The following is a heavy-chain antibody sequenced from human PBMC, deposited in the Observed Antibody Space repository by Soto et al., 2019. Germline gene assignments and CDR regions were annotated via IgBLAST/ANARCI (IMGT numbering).Heavy chain of an antibody. CDR2: IYYSGST. J-gene: IGHJ4*02. Sequence: QVQLQESGPGLVKPSQTLSLTCTVSGGSISSGDYYWSWIRQPPGKGLEWIGYIYYSGSTYYNPSLNSRVTISVDTSKNQFSLTLSSVTAADTAVYYCARVWGPREGYSSSWYFDYWGQGTLVTVSS. D-gene: IGHD6-13*01. CDR3: ARVWGPREGYSSSWYFDY. V-gene: IGHV4-30-4*01. CDR1: GGSISSGDYY.